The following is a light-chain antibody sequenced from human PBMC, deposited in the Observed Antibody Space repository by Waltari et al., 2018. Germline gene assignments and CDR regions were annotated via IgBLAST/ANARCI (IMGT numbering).Light chain of an antibody. J-gene: IGKJ1*01. CDR3: QQNYYTPWT. CDR1: QSISNY. V-gene: IGKV1-39*01. CDR2: GAS. Sequence: DIQMTQSPSSLSASVGDRVTITCRASQSISNYLNWYQQKPGKAPHLLIYGASNSQSGVPSRFSGSRSGTDFTLSISSLQPEDFATYYCQQNYYTPWTFGQGTKVEIK.